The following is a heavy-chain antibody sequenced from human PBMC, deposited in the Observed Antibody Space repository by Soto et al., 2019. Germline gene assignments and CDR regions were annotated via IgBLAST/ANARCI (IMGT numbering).Heavy chain of an antibody. V-gene: IGHV3-23*01. D-gene: IGHD5-18*01. J-gene: IGHJ4*02. CDR2: IRASGDAT. Sequence: EVQLLESGGGLVQPGGSLRLSCAASGFNFRSYAMTWVRQAPGKGLEWVSTIRASGDATFYADSVKGRITISRDNSKNTGYLQMNTLAADDTAVCFCAKGGYTSYYDYWGQGILVTVSS. CDR1: GFNFRSYA. CDR3: AKGGYTSYYDY.